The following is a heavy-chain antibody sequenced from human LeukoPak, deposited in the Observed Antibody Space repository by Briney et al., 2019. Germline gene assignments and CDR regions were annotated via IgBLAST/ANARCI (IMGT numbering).Heavy chain of an antibody. CDR1: GFTFDYYA. CDR2: ISWNSGNI. Sequence: PGGSLRLSCAGSGFTFDYYAMHWVRQTPGKGLEWVSGISWNSGNIAYADFVGGRFTISRYNAKNSLSLQMNSLSDEDTAVYYCAKDAYGGATFFYYMDVWGKGTTVTVSS. J-gene: IGHJ6*03. V-gene: IGHV3-9*01. CDR3: AKDAYGGATFFYYMDV. D-gene: IGHD2/OR15-2a*01.